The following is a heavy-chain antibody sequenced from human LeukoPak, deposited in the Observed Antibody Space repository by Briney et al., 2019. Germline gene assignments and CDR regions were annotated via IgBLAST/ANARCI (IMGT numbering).Heavy chain of an antibody. V-gene: IGHV3-23*01. CDR3: AKDLASQLGRGFYYYYGMDV. J-gene: IGHJ6*02. D-gene: IGHD6-6*01. CDR1: GFTFSSYA. CDR2: ISGSGGST. Sequence: GGSLRLSCAASGFTFSSYAMSWVRQAPGKGLEWVSAISGSGGSTYYADSVKGRFTISRDNSKNTLYLQMNSLRTEDTAVYYCAKDLASQLGRGFYYYYGMDVWGQGTTVTVSS.